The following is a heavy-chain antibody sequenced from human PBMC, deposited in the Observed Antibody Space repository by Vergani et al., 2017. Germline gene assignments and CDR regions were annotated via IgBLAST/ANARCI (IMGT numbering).Heavy chain of an antibody. V-gene: IGHV4-31*03. Sequence: QVQLQESGPGLVKPSQTLSLTCTVSGGSISSGGYYWSWIRQHPGKGLEWIGYIYYSGSTYYNPSLKSRVTISVDTSKNQFSLKLSSVTAADTAVYYCAGERITIFGGAPGGNYYGMDVWGQGTTVTVSS. CDR3: AGERITIFGGAPGGNYYGMDV. CDR2: IYYSGST. D-gene: IGHD3-3*01. CDR1: GGSISSGGYY. J-gene: IGHJ6*02.